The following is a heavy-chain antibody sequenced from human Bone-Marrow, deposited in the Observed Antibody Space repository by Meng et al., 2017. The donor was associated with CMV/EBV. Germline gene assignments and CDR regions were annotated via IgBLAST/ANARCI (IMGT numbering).Heavy chain of an antibody. J-gene: IGHJ2*01. CDR1: GFTFSSYD. Sequence: GESLKISCAASGFTFSSYDMHWVRQATGKGLEWVSAIGTAGDTYYPGSVKGRFTISRENAKNSLYLQMNSLRAGDTTVYYCARMGDDSSGWYFDLWGRGTLVTVPS. CDR3: ARMGDDSSGWYFDL. V-gene: IGHV3-13*01. D-gene: IGHD3-22*01. CDR2: IGTAGDT.